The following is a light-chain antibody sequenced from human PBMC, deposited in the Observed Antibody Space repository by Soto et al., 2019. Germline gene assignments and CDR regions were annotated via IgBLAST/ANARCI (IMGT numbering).Light chain of an antibody. CDR2: AAS. Sequence: DIQMTQSPSSLSASVGDRVTITYRASQGSSNYLAWYQQQPGKVPKLLIYAASTLQSGVPSRFSGSGSGTDFTLTISSLQPEDGATYYCQKYNSAPRTFGQGTKVEIK. J-gene: IGKJ1*01. CDR3: QKYNSAPRT. V-gene: IGKV1-27*01. CDR1: QGSSNY.